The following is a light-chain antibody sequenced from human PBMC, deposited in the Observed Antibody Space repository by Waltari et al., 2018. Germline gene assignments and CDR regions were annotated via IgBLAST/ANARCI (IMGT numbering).Light chain of an antibody. Sequence: DIQMTQSPSSLSASVGDRVTTICRASQSISTFLNWYQQKPGRAPKVLIYAASRLLSGVPSRFSGSGSGTDFSLTISNLQPEDFATYYCQQSYSSPPWTFGQGTKVEIK. V-gene: IGKV1-39*01. CDR3: QQSYSSPPWT. CDR1: QSISTF. CDR2: AAS. J-gene: IGKJ1*01.